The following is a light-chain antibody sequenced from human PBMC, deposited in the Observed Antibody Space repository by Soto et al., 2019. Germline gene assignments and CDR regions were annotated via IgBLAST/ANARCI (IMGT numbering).Light chain of an antibody. V-gene: IGLV6-57*04. J-gene: IGLJ2*01. CDR3: QSYDNTNVV. CDR1: SGNIASSY. CDR2: ENS. Sequence: NFMLTQPHSVSESPGKTVTISCSRSSGNIASSYVQWYQQRPGSPPTTVIYENSQRPSGVPDRFSASIDSSSKSASLTISGLKTDDEADYYCQSYDNTNVVFGGGTKVTVL.